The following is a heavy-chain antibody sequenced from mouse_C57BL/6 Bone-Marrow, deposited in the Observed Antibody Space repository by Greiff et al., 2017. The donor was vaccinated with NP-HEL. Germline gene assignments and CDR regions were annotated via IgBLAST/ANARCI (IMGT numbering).Heavy chain of an antibody. D-gene: IGHD1-1*01. CDR3: ARGTVVAHWYFDV. V-gene: IGHV1-82*01. J-gene: IGHJ1*03. CDR2: IYPGDGDT. Sequence: QVQLKQSGPELVKPGASVKISCKASGYAFSSSWMNWVKQRPGKGLEWIGRIYPGDGDTNYNGKFKGKATLTADKSSSTAYMQLSSLTSEDSAVYFCARGTVVAHWYFDVWGTGTTVTVSS. CDR1: GYAFSSSW.